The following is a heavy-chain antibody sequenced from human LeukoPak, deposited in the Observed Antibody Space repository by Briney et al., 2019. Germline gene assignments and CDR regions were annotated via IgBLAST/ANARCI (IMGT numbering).Heavy chain of an antibody. D-gene: IGHD3-3*01. Sequence: GGSLRLSCAASGFTFSIFGLNWVRQAPGKGPEWVSYIDARSGITYYADSVQGRFTISRDDARESVFLQMDGLRVDDTAVYYCARTYDFGRGPPGDAFDNWGPGTWVIVSA. CDR1: GFTFSIFG. CDR3: ARTYDFGRGPPGDAFDN. CDR2: IDARSGIT. V-gene: IGHV3-48*01. J-gene: IGHJ3*02.